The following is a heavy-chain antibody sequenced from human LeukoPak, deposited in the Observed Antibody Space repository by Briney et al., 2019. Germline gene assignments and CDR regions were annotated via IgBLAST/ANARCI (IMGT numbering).Heavy chain of an antibody. CDR1: GYSFTNYW. CDR2: IYPGDSDT. J-gene: IGHJ4*02. Sequence: GESLKISCKGSGYSFTNYWIGWVRQMPGKGLEWMGIIYPGDSDTRYSPSFQGQVTISADKSITTAYLQWSSLKASDTAMYYCARLTALGYYGSGYFDYWGQGTLVTVSS. V-gene: IGHV5-51*01. D-gene: IGHD3-10*01. CDR3: ARLTALGYYGSGYFDY.